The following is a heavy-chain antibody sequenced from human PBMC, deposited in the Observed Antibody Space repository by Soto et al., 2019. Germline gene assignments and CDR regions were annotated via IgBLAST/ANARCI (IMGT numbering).Heavy chain of an antibody. CDR2: ISSNGGST. CDR1: GFTFSSYA. CDR3: VKDKGYSGYDYDYYYYYGMDV. V-gene: IGHV3-64D*06. Sequence: GGSLRLSCSASGFTFSSYAMHWVRQAPGKGLEYVSAISSNGGSTYYADSVKGRFTISRDNSKNTLYLQMSSLRAEDTAVYYCVKDKGYSGYDYDYYYYYGMDVWGQGTTVTVSS. D-gene: IGHD5-12*01. J-gene: IGHJ6*02.